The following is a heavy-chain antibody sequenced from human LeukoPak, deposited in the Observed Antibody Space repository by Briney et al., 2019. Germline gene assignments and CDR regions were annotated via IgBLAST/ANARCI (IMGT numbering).Heavy chain of an antibody. V-gene: IGHV3-74*01. CDR3: AQGHSHTAMYF. CDR2: INNDGRST. Sequence: GGSLRLSCAASGFTFSSYWMHWVRQAPGKGLVGVSRINNDGRSTNYADSVKGRFTISRDNSKNTLYLQMNSLRVEDTAVYYCAQGHSHTAMYFWGQGTLVTVSS. CDR1: GFTFSSYW. J-gene: IGHJ4*02. D-gene: IGHD5-18*01.